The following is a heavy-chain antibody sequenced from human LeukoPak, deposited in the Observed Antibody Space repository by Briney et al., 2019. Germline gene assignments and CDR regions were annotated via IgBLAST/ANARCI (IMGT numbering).Heavy chain of an antibody. D-gene: IGHD3-10*01. CDR3: ARGGVDYYGSGTYYLMYYFDY. J-gene: IGHJ4*02. V-gene: IGHV3-53*01. CDR2: IYSGGST. CDR1: GFTVSSNY. Sequence: GGSLRLSCAASGFTVSSNYMSWVRQAPGKGLEWVSIIYSGGSTFYADSVKGRFTISRDNSKNTLYLQMNSLRAEDTAVYFCARGGVDYYGSGTYYLMYYFDYWGQGALVTVSS.